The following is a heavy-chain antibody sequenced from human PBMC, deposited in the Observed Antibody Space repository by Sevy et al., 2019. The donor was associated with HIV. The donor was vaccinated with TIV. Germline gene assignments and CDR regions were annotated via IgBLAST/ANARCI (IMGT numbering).Heavy chain of an antibody. CDR1: GYTFTSYG. V-gene: IGHV1-18*01. D-gene: IGHD3-3*01. CDR2: ISAYNGNT. Sequence: ASVKVSCKASGYTFTSYGISWVRQAPGQGLEWMGWISAYNGNTNYAQKLQGRVTMTTDTSTSTAYMELRSLRYDDTAVYYCARDRPEYDFWSGYYRDYYYYYGMDVWGQGTTVTVSS. J-gene: IGHJ6*02. CDR3: ARDRPEYDFWSGYYRDYYYYYGMDV.